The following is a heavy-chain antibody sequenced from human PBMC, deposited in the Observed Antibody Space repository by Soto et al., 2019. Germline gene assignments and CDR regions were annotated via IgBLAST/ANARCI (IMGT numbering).Heavy chain of an antibody. CDR1: GFTFSSYG. CDR2: IWFDGSDK. Sequence: PGGSLRLSCAASGFTFSSYGMHWVRQAPGKGLEWVALIWFDGSDKYYTESVKGRFTISRDNSKSTLYLQMNSLRAEDTAVYYCARLHCSASSCYSVGAFDIRGQGTMVTVSS. D-gene: IGHD2-15*01. V-gene: IGHV3-33*01. J-gene: IGHJ3*02. CDR3: ARLHCSASSCYSVGAFDI.